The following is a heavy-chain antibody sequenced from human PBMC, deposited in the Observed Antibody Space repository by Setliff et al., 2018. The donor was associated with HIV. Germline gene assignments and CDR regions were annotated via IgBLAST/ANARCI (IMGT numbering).Heavy chain of an antibody. J-gene: IGHJ4*02. CDR2: IDHSGST. D-gene: IGHD6-13*01. V-gene: IGHV4-39*07. Sequence: SETLSLTCTVSGCSISSSSYYWGWIRQPPGKGLEWTGSIDHSGSTKYHASLKSRVTISIDTSKNQISLKLNSVTALDTAVYYCARKGSSSRSQEYYYDFWGQGTLVTVSS. CDR3: ARKGSSSRSQEYYYDF. CDR1: GCSISSSSYY.